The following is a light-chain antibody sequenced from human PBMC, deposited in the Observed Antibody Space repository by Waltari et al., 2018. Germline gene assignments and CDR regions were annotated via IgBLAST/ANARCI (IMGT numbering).Light chain of an antibody. J-gene: IGKJ1*01. V-gene: IGKV3-15*01. CDR3: QQYNNWPWT. CDR1: QSVTSN. CDR2: DAS. Sequence: EIVMTQSPATLSVSAGERATLSCRASQSVTSNLAWYQQKLGQAPRLLIYDASTRATGVPARFSGSGSGTGFTLTISSLQSEDFALYYCQQYNNWPWTFGQGTKVEIK.